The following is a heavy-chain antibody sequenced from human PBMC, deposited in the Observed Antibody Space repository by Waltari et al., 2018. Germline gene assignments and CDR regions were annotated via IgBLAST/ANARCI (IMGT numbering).Heavy chain of an antibody. CDR3: ARLVPPYDSRRHDI. J-gene: IGHJ3*02. D-gene: IGHD3-22*01. Sequence: QVQLVQSGAEVKKPGSSVKVSCKASGGTFSSYAISWVRQAPGQGLEWMGGIIPILGIANYAQKFQGRVTITADESTSTAYMELSSLRSEDTAVYYCARLVPPYDSRRHDIWGQGTMVTVSS. CDR2: IIPILGIA. CDR1: GGTFSSYA. V-gene: IGHV1-69*04.